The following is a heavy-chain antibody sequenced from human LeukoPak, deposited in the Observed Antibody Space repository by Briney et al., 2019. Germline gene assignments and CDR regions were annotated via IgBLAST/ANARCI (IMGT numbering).Heavy chain of an antibody. V-gene: IGHV3-33*01. Sequence: PGGSLRLSCAASGFTFSSYGMHWVRQAPGKGLEWVAVIWYDGSNKYYADSVKGRFTISRDNSKNTLYLQMNSLRAEDTAVYYCAREFPHIQSLVQSWGQGTLVTVSS. J-gene: IGHJ4*02. CDR3: AREFPHIQSLVQS. CDR2: IWYDGSNK. CDR1: GFTFSSYG. D-gene: IGHD6-19*01.